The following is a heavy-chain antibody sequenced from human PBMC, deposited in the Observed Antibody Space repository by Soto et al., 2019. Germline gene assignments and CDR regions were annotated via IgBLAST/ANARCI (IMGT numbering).Heavy chain of an antibody. Sequence: SETLSLTCTVSGGSVSSGSYYWSWIRQPPGKGLEWIGYIYYSGSTNYNPSLKSRVTISVDTSKNQFSLKLSSVTAADTAVYYCARTGSGWYGYFDYWRQGPLVTVS. CDR1: GGSVSSGSYY. D-gene: IGHD6-19*01. J-gene: IGHJ4*02. V-gene: IGHV4-61*01. CDR3: ARTGSGWYGYFDY. CDR2: IYYSGST.